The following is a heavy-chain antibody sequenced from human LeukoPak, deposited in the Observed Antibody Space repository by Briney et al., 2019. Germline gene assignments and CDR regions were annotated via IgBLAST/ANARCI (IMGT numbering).Heavy chain of an antibody. V-gene: IGHV3-23*01. Sequence: AIXGSGGSTYYADSVKGRFTISRDNSKNTLYLQMNSLRAEDTAVYYCAKDGTTPYCSGGSCYASVDYWGQGTLVTVSS. CDR3: AKDGTTPYCSGGSCYASVDY. CDR2: IXGSGGST. D-gene: IGHD2-15*01. J-gene: IGHJ4*02.